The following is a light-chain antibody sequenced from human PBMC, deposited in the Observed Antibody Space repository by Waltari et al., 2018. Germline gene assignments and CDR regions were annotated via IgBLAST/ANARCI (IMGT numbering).Light chain of an antibody. CDR2: RVS. J-gene: IGKJ2*01. Sequence: DVVMTQSPLSLPVTLGQTASISCKSSQSLVHSDGNTHLNWFHQRPGQSPRRLIYRVSNRDPGVPDRFSGGGSGTDFTLKISRVEAEDVGVYYCMQGTHWPYTFGQGTRLDIK. CDR1: QSLVHSDGNTH. V-gene: IGKV2-30*02. CDR3: MQGTHWPYT.